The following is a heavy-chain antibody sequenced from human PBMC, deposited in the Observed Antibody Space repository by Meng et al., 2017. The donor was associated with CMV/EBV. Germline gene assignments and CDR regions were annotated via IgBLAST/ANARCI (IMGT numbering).Heavy chain of an antibody. CDR2: IKQDGSEK. J-gene: IGHJ5*02. Sequence: GESLKISCAASGFTFSSYWMSWVRQAPGKGLEWVANIKQDGSEKYYVDSVKGRFTISRDNAKNSLYLQMNSLRAEDTAVYYCARDSRRGNSDPELYHWGQGTLVTVSS. CDR1: GFTFSSYW. CDR3: ARDSRRGNSDPELYH. V-gene: IGHV3-7*01. D-gene: IGHD4-23*01.